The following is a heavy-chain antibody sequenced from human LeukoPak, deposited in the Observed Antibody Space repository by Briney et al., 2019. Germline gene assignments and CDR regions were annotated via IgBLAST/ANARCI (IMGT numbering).Heavy chain of an antibody. Sequence: ASVKVSCKASGYTFTGYYMHWVRQAPGQGLAWMGWINPNSGGTNYAQKFQGRVTMTRDTSISTAYMELSRLRSDDTAVYYCARDQPGVDNWFDPWGQGTLVTVSS. J-gene: IGHJ5*02. CDR3: ARDQPGVDNWFDP. CDR2: INPNSGGT. D-gene: IGHD7-27*01. CDR1: GYTFTGYY. V-gene: IGHV1-2*02.